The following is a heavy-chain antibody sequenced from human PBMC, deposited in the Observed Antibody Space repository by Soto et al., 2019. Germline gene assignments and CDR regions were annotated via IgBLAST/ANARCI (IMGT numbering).Heavy chain of an antibody. Sequence: QVQLQESGPGLVKPSETLSLTCTVSGGSIISGYWSWIRQPPGKGLEWIGYISYSGNTNYNPSLKSRVTMSVDTPKNQFSLRLSSVTTADTAVYYCAGLRGYAGSPIDYWGQGILVTVSS. J-gene: IGHJ4*02. D-gene: IGHD2-15*01. V-gene: IGHV4-59*01. CDR3: AGLRGYAGSPIDY. CDR2: ISYSGNT. CDR1: GGSIISGY.